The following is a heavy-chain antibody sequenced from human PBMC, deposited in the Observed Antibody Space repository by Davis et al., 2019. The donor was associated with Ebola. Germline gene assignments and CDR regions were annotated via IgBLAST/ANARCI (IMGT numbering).Heavy chain of an antibody. CDR3: SRGTYGYKRGWGDY. Sequence: ASVKVSCKASGYTFTSYGISWVRQAPGQGLEWMGWISTYNGNTNYAQNLQGRVTMTRDTSKSTAYMELSSLTSDDTAVYYCSRGTYGYKRGWGDYWGQGTLVTVSS. V-gene: IGHV1-18*04. CDR1: GYTFTSYG. CDR2: ISTYNGNT. D-gene: IGHD5-24*01. J-gene: IGHJ4*02.